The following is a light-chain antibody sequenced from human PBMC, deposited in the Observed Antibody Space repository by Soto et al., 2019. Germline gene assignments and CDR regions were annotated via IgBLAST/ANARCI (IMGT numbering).Light chain of an antibody. Sequence: DIQMTQSTSTLSASVGDRVTITCRASQSISSWLAWYQQKPGKAPKLLIYDASSLESGVPSRFSGSGSGTEFTLTISSLQPDDFATYYCQQYNSYWWTFGQGTKVDIK. CDR1: QSISSW. J-gene: IGKJ1*01. CDR2: DAS. V-gene: IGKV1-5*01. CDR3: QQYNSYWWT.